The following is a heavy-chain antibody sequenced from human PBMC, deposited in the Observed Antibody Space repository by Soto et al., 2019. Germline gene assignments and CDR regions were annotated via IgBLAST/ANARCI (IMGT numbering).Heavy chain of an antibody. V-gene: IGHV4-59*01. CDR2: VYYTGST. CDR3: ARSVAVPGAHIDY. J-gene: IGHJ4*02. Sequence: SETLSLTCSVSGGSISGSYWSWIRQSPGKGLEWLGYVYYTGSTNYNPSLRSRVSISVDTSKNEFSLRLSSVTAADTAVYFCARSVAVPGAHIDYWGQGTQVTVS. CDR1: GGSISGSY. D-gene: IGHD6-19*01.